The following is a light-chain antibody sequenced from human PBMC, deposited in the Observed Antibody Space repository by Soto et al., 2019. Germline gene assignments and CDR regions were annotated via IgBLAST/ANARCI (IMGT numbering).Light chain of an antibody. J-gene: IGLJ1*01. Sequence: QSVLTQPASVSGSPGQSITISCTGTSSDVGYYNYISWYQQHPGKAPKLMIYDVSNRPSGVSNRFSGSKSGNTASLTISGLQAEDDADYYCSSYTRSNTYVFGTGTKVTVL. CDR3: SSYTRSNTYV. CDR2: DVS. CDR1: SSDVGYYNY. V-gene: IGLV2-14*03.